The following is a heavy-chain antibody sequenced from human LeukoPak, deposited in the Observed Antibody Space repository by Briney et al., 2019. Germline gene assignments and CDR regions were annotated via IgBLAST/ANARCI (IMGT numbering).Heavy chain of an antibody. D-gene: IGHD2/OR15-2a*01. CDR1: GFTFSSCG. CDR3: ARDRDPFISGYMDV. J-gene: IGHJ6*03. CDR2: IRYDGTNK. Sequence: PGGSLRLSCAASGFTFSSCGMHWVRQAPGKGLEWVALIRYDGTNKYYADSVKGRFTISRDNSKNTLYLQMNSLRAEDTAVYYCARDRDPFISGYMDVWGKGTTVTVS. V-gene: IGHV3-30*02.